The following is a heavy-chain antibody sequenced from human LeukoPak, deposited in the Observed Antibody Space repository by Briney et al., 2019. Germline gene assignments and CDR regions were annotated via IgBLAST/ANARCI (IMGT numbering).Heavy chain of an antibody. Sequence: GGSLRLSCAASGFIFSNYWMTWVRQAPGKGLEWVANIKQDGSEEYYVDSVKGRFTISRDNTKNSLYLQMNSLRAEDTAVYCCVRGGSIFGVAYSMDVWGQGTTVTAS. CDR3: VRGGSIFGVAYSMDV. CDR1: GFIFSNYW. CDR2: IKQDGSEE. D-gene: IGHD3-3*01. V-gene: IGHV3-7*03. J-gene: IGHJ6*02.